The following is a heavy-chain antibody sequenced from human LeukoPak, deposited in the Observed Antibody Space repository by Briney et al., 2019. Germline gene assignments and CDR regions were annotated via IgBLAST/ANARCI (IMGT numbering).Heavy chain of an antibody. J-gene: IGHJ4*02. CDR3: AADPSGWYVFDY. CDR1: GFTFDDYA. D-gene: IGHD6-19*01. Sequence: GGSLRLSCAASGFTFDDYAMHWVRQAPGKGLEWVSGISWNSGSIGYADSVKGRFTISRDNAKNSLCLQMNSLRAEETALYYCAADPSGWYVFDYWGQGTLVTVSS. V-gene: IGHV3-9*01. CDR2: ISWNSGSI.